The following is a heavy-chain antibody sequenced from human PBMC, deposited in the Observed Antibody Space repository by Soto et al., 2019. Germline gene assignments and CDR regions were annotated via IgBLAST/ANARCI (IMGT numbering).Heavy chain of an antibody. Sequence: QVQLVQSGAEVKRPGASVKVSCKASGYSFTNFGLNWVRQAPGQGPECMGWISAFNGYTNYAQKFRGRATMTTDTSTNTAYMELGSLSSDDRALYYCARCGGYTSACLGGFDYWGQGPLVTVSS. CDR2: ISAFNGYT. D-gene: IGHD6-19*01. J-gene: IGHJ4*02. V-gene: IGHV1-18*01. CDR1: GYSFTNFG. CDR3: ARCGGYTSACLGGFDY.